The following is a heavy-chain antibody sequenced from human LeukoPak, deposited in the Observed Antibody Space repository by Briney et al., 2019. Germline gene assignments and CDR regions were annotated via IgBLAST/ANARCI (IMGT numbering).Heavy chain of an antibody. V-gene: IGHV3-33*01. J-gene: IGHJ4*02. Sequence: GESLKISCASSGFTFSSYGMHWVRQAAGKGLECVAVIWYGGSNKYYADSVKGRFTISRDNSKNTLYLQMPSLPAEDTAVYPCARDRFWSRGFDSAAPLHYFDYWGQGTLVTVSS. CDR1: GFTFSSYG. D-gene: IGHD3-9*01. CDR3: ARDRFWSRGFDSAAPLHYFDY. CDR2: IWYGGSNK.